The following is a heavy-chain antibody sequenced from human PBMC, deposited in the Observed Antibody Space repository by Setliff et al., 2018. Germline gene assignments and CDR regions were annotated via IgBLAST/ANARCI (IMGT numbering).Heavy chain of an antibody. D-gene: IGHD3-16*01. Sequence: SETLSLTCAVYGASFKDYYWTWIRQSPGQGLEWIGQINHSGSTTSNPSLKSRVAISVHMSKNQISLDLTSVTAADTGVYYCARGLRSRGPYAGGWYYFDFWGQGILVTVSS. CDR2: INHSGST. CDR1: GASFKDYY. CDR3: ARGLRSRGPYAGGWYYFDF. V-gene: IGHV4-34*01. J-gene: IGHJ4*02.